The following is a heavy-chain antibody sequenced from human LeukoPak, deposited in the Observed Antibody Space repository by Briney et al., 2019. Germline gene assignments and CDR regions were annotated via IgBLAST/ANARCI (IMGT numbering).Heavy chain of an antibody. V-gene: IGHV4-61*02. D-gene: IGHD3-3*01. CDR1: GGSISSGSYY. CDR3: ASAAYDFWSGVYYYFDY. CDR2: IYTSGST. J-gene: IGHJ4*02. Sequence: SQTLSLTCTVSGGSISSGSYYWSWIRQPAGKGLEWIGRIYTSGSTNYNPSLKSRVTVSVDTSKNQFSLKLSYVTAADTAVYYCASAAYDFWSGVYYYFDYWGQGTLVTVSS.